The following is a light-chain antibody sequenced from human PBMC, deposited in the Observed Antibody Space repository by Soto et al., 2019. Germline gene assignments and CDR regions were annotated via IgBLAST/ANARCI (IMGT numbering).Light chain of an antibody. CDR1: QDIRKN. V-gene: IGKV1-39*01. Sequence: DIQMTQSPSSVSASVGDRVTITCRASQDIRKNLNWYQQRPGKAPNLLIYAASSLQNGVPSRFSGSGSGTDFSLTINSLQPEDFATYYCQHYSSTLRIVTFGPGTKVEI. CDR2: AAS. J-gene: IGKJ3*01. CDR3: QHYSSTLRIVT.